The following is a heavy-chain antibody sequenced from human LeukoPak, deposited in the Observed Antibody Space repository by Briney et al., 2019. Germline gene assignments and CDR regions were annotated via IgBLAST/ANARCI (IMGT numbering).Heavy chain of an antibody. CDR2: ISYSGST. D-gene: IGHD5-18*01. CDR1: GGSISGYY. Sequence: LSETLTLTCAVSGGSISGYYWSWIRQPPRKGLEWIGYISYSGSTNYNSSLKSRVTISVDTSKNQFSLNLNSVTAADTAVYYCARTIRGYSYGPFDYWGQGTLVTVSS. J-gene: IGHJ4*02. CDR3: ARTIRGYSYGPFDY. V-gene: IGHV4-59*08.